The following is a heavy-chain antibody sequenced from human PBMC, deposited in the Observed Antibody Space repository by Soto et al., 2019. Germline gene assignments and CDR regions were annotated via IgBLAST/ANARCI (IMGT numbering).Heavy chain of an antibody. CDR1: GITFSNYM. V-gene: IGHV3-23*01. CDR2: ITAGGDGT. D-gene: IGHD2-15*01. CDR3: APHVYCSGGSCQYDAFAI. Sequence: EVQVLESGGGLVQPGGSLRLSCEASGITFSNYMMTWIRQAPGKGLEWVSTITAGGDGTYYAYSVKGRFTMSRETSQNSLYLQMNSLRAEDTAVYYCAPHVYCSGGSCQYDAFAIRGQGTMVTVSS. J-gene: IGHJ3*02.